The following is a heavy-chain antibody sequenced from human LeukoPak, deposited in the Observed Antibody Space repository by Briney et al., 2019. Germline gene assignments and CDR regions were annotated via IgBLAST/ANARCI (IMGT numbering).Heavy chain of an antibody. CDR3: ARLSGLSPEEAYDYVWGSVPDS. CDR1: GYNFPSYW. V-gene: IGHV5-51*01. J-gene: IGHJ5*01. CDR2: IYPPDSDT. D-gene: IGHD3-16*01. Sequence: GESLKISCKGSGYNFPSYWIGWVRQMPGKGLEWMGIIYPPDSDTRYSPSFQGQVTISADKSNTTAYVEWSSLKASDTAVYYCARLSGLSPEEAYDYVWGSVPDSWGQGTLVTVSS.